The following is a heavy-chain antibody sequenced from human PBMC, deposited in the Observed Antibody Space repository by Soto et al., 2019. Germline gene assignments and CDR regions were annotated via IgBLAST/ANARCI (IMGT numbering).Heavy chain of an antibody. CDR2: IIPVFGTA. CDR1: VGTFGTCG. D-gene: IGHD3-22*01. J-gene: IGHJ1*01. Sequence: SVKASCKLSVGTFGTCGLTWVRQAPGQELKWMGGIIPVFGTAHYAQNFQGRATITADESTSTAYMELNSLISEDTAVYFCARVLEEYYYDSSGYYTRYWAQGTLVTVSS. CDR3: ARVLEEYYYDSSGYYTRY. V-gene: IGHV1-69*13.